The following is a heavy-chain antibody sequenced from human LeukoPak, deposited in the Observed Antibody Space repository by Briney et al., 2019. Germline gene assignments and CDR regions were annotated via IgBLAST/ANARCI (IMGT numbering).Heavy chain of an antibody. Sequence: GGSLRLSCEASGFTFRIYWMSWVRQAPGQGLEWVANIKHDGSEKYYVDSVKGRFTISRDNAKNSLYLQMNSLRAEDTAVYYCARDYFYPMDVWGQGTTVTVSS. CDR2: IKHDGSEK. CDR3: ARDYFYPMDV. CDR1: GFTFRIYW. J-gene: IGHJ6*02. V-gene: IGHV3-7*04.